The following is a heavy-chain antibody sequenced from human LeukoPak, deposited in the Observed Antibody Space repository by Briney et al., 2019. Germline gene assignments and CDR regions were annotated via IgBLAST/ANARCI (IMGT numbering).Heavy chain of an antibody. J-gene: IGHJ6*02. CDR2: IIPIFGTA. V-gene: IGHV1-69*13. Sequence: SVTVSCKASGGTFSSYAISWVRQAPGQGLEWMGGIIPIFGTANYAQKFQGRVTITADESTSTAYMELSSLRSEDTAVYYCARNGDGGNSAYYYYYGMDVWGQGTTVTVSS. CDR3: ARNGDGGNSAYYYYYGMDV. CDR1: GGTFSSYA. D-gene: IGHD4-23*01.